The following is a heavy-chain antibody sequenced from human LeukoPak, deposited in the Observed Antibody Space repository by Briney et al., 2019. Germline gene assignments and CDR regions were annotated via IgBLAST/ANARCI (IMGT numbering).Heavy chain of an antibody. CDR1: GFIFSSYG. J-gene: IGHJ4*02. CDR3: AKALERHYYDSSGYYSYYFDY. D-gene: IGHD3-22*01. V-gene: IGHV3-23*01. CDR2: ISGSGGST. Sequence: PGGSLRLSCAASGFIFSSYGMSWVRQAPGKGLEWVSAISGSGGSTYYADSVKGRFTISRDNSKNTLYLQMNSLRAEDTAVYYCAKALERHYYDSSGYYSYYFDYWGQGTLVTVSS.